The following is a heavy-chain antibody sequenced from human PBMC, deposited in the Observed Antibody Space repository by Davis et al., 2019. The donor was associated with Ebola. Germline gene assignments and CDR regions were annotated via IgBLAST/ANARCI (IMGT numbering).Heavy chain of an antibody. Sequence: GESLKISCAASGFTFSSYGMHWVRQAPGKGLEWVANIKEDGTEKKYLDSLKGRFTISRDNAKNSLYLQMNSLRAEDTAVYFCARGLGDYLLYGVGYYYYAMDVWGQGTTVTVSS. V-gene: IGHV3-7*03. J-gene: IGHJ6*02. CDR3: ARGLGDYLLYGVGYYYYAMDV. D-gene: IGHD4-17*01. CDR2: IKEDGTEK. CDR1: GFTFSSYG.